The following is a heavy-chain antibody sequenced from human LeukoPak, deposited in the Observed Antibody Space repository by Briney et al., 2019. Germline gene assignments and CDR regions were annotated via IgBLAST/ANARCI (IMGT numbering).Heavy chain of an antibody. CDR2: IGSDNKP. CDR3: VKDSSSGSYFDY. Sequence: GGSLRLSCEASGFTFSAYAMTWVRQAPGKGLEWVSSIGSDNKPHYSESVKGRFAISRDNSRNTLHLQMSSLRVEDTAVYYCVKDSSSGSYFDYWGQGTLVTVSS. V-gene: IGHV3-23*01. CDR1: GFTFSAYA. D-gene: IGHD3-10*01. J-gene: IGHJ4*02.